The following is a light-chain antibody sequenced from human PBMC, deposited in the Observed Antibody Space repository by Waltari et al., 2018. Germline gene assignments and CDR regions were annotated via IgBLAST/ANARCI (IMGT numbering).Light chain of an antibody. CDR2: VAS. CDR1: PNIASN. V-gene: IGKV3-15*01. CDR3: QHYNSWPPEYT. Sequence: EMVMTQSPATLSVSPGETATLSCRASPNIASNLAWYQQKPGQSPRLLIYVASTRSSGAPAGFSGTGSGTEFTLAISSIQSEDLAVYYCQHYNSWPPEYTFGQGTKLEIK. J-gene: IGKJ2*01.